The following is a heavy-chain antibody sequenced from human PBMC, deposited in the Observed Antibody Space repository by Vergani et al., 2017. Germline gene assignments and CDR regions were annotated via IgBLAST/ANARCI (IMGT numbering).Heavy chain of an antibody. CDR3: ARDQGPRYYYDSNGYYSDY. Sequence: QVQLVQSGAEVKKPGASVKVSCKASGYTFTSYGISWVRQAPGQGLEWMGWISAYNGNTNYAQKLQGRVTMTTDTSTSTAYMELRNLRTDDTAVYYCARDQGPRYYYDSNGYYSDYWGQGTLVTVSS. CDR1: GYTFTSYG. J-gene: IGHJ4*02. V-gene: IGHV1-18*01. D-gene: IGHD3-22*01. CDR2: ISAYNGNT.